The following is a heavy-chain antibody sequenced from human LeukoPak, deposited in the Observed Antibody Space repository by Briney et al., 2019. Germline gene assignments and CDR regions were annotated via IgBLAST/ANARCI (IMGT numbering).Heavy chain of an antibody. CDR2: IKQDGSEK. J-gene: IGHJ4*02. V-gene: IGHV3-7*01. CDR3: ARDLRYFDWSMPPDY. Sequence: TGGSLRLSCAASGFTFSSYWMSWVRQAPEKGLEWVANIKQDGSEKYYVDSVKGRFTISRDNAKNSLYLQMNSLRAEDTAVYYCARDLRYFDWSMPPDYWGQGTLVTVSS. CDR1: GFTFSSYW. D-gene: IGHD3-9*01.